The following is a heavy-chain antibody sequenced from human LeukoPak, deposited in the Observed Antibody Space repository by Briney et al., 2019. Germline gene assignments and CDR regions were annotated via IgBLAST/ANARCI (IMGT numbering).Heavy chain of an antibody. CDR1: GYTFTGYY. CDR3: AIRGDCSGGSCYLVWDY. J-gene: IGHJ4*02. D-gene: IGHD2-15*01. V-gene: IGHV1-2*02. Sequence: ASVKVSCKASGYTFTGYYMHWVRQAPGQGLEWMGWINPNSGGTNYAQKFQGRATMTRDTSISTAYMELSRLRSDDTAVYYCAIRGDCSGGSCYLVWDYWGQGTLVTVSS. CDR2: INPNSGGT.